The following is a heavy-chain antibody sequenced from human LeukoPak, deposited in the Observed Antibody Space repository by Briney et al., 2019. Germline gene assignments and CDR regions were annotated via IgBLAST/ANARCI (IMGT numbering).Heavy chain of an antibody. D-gene: IGHD5-12*01. V-gene: IGHV3-23*01. J-gene: IGHJ3*02. CDR2: ISGSGGST. Sequence: PGGSLRLSCAASGFTFSSYAMSWVRQAPGKGVEWVSAISGSGGSTYYAASVKGRFTITRDNSKNTLHLQMNSLRADDTAVYYCATGYSGYADIWGQGTMVTVSS. CDR3: ATGYSGYADI. CDR1: GFTFSSYA.